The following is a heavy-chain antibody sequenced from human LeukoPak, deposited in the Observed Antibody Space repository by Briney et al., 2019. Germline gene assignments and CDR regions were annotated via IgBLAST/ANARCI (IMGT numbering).Heavy chain of an antibody. D-gene: IGHD3-22*01. J-gene: IGHJ4*02. CDR1: GGSISSGTYY. Sequence: PSETLSLTCSVSGGSISSGTYYWSWIRQHPGKGLEWIGYIYYSGSTNYNPSLKSRVTISVDTSKNQFSLRLSSVTAADTAVYYCARGSNYYDRSGYWTNPYYFDYWGQGTLVTVSS. V-gene: IGHV4-31*03. CDR2: IYYSGST. CDR3: ARGSNYYDRSGYWTNPYYFDY.